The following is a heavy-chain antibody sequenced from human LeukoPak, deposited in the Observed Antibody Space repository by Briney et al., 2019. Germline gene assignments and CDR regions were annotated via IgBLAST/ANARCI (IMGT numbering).Heavy chain of an antibody. J-gene: IGHJ4*02. CDR1: GGSFSGYY. V-gene: IGHV4-34*01. CDR2: IKHSGST. Sequence: SETLSLTCAVYGGSFSGYYWSWIRQPPGKGLEWIGEIKHSGSTNYNPSLKSRVTISVDTSKNQFSLKLSSVTAADTAVYYCARNFWSGYYGYWGQGTLVTVSS. D-gene: IGHD3-3*01. CDR3: ARNFWSGYYGY.